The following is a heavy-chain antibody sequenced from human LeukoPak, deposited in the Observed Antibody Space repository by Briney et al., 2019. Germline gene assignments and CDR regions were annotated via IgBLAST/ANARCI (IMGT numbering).Heavy chain of an antibody. Sequence: PGGSLRLSCAASGFTVSANYMSWVRQAPGKGLEWVSIIYSGGSTYFVDSVKGRFTISRDNSKNTLYLQMNSLRAEDTAVYYCARVATPSYWYFDLWGRGTLVTVSS. CDR3: ARVATPSYWYFDL. CDR2: IYSGGST. J-gene: IGHJ2*01. V-gene: IGHV3-53*01. CDR1: GFTVSANY. D-gene: IGHD2-15*01.